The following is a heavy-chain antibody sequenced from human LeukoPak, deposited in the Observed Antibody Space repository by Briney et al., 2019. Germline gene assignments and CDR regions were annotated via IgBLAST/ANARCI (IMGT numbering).Heavy chain of an antibody. V-gene: IGHV3-23*01. CDR3: AKDRLHCSGGSCFSINWFDP. J-gene: IGHJ5*02. D-gene: IGHD2-15*01. CDR1: GFTFSSYA. CDR2: ISGSGGST. Sequence: TGGSLRLSCAASGFTFSSYAMSWVRQAPGKGLEWVSAISGSGGSTYYADSVKGRFTISRDNSKNTLYLQMNSLRAEDTAVYYCAKDRLHCSGGSCFSINWFDPWGQGTLVTVSS.